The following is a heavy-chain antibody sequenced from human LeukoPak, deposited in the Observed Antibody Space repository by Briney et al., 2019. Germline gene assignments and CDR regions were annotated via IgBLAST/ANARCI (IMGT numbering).Heavy chain of an antibody. CDR2: ISSSSSYI. CDR1: GSTFSIYS. J-gene: IGHJ3*02. V-gene: IGHV3-21*01. CDR3: ARDDYSTDDAFDI. D-gene: IGHD6-13*01. Sequence: GGSLRLSCAASGSTFSIYSMNWVRQAPGKGLEWVSSISSSSSYIYYADSVKGRFTISRDNAKNSLYLQMNSLRAEDTAVYYCARDDYSTDDAFDIWGQGTMVTVSS.